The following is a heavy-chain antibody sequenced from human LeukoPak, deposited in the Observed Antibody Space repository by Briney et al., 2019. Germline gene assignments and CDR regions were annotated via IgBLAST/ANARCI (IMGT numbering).Heavy chain of an antibody. CDR2: IYYSGST. CDR3: ARGSYGSGSYLPNDAFDI. D-gene: IGHD3-10*01. CDR1: GGSISSYY. Sequence: SATLSLTCTVSGGSISSYYWSWIRQPPGKGLEWIGYIYYSGSTNYNPSLKSRVTISVDTSKNQFSLKLSSVTAADTAVYYCARGSYGSGSYLPNDAFDIWGQGTMVTVSS. J-gene: IGHJ3*02. V-gene: IGHV4-59*08.